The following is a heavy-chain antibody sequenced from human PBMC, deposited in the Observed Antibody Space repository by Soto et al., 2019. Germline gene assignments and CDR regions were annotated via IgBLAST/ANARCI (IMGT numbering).Heavy chain of an antibody. V-gene: IGHV1-18*04. CDR2: ISVYNGNT. J-gene: IGHJ4*02. CDR3: ARVADTNPQDY. CDR1: GYTFRNYG. D-gene: IGHD2-15*01. Sequence: QVQLVQSGAEVKKPGASVKVSCKASGYTFRNYGISWVRPAPGQGLEWMGWISVYNGNTNYAQKLQGRVTMTTDTSTRTAYMELRSLRSDDTAVYYCARVADTNPQDYWGQGTLVTVSS.